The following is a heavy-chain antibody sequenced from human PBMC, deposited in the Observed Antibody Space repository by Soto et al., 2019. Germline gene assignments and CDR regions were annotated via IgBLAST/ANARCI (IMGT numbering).Heavy chain of an antibody. CDR1: GGTFSSYA. CDR3: ARVRITMVRGNYYYGMDV. Sequence: QVQLVQSGAEVKKPGSSVKVSCKASGGTFSSYAISWVRQAPGQGLEWMGGIIPIFGTANYAQKFQGRVTMTRDTSISTAYMELSRLRSDDTAVYYCARVRITMVRGNYYYGMDVWGQGTTVTVSS. CDR2: IIPIFGTA. V-gene: IGHV1-69*06. D-gene: IGHD3-10*01. J-gene: IGHJ6*02.